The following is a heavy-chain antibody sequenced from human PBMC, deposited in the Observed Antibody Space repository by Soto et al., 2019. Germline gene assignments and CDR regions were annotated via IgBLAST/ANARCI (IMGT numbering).Heavy chain of an antibody. J-gene: IGHJ4*02. V-gene: IGHV1-18*01. CDR2: ISAYNGNT. CDR3: ARDLGGSYYAPVDY. Sequence: SVKVSFKASGYTFTSYGISWVRQATGQGLEWMGWISAYNGNTKYAQKLQGRVTTTTDTSTSTAYMELRSLRSDDTAVYYCARDLGGSYYAPVDYWGQGTLVTVSS. CDR1: GYTFTSYG. D-gene: IGHD1-26*01.